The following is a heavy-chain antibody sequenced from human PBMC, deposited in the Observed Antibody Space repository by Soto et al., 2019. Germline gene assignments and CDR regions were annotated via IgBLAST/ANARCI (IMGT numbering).Heavy chain of an antibody. CDR3: ARAYSYGLNWFDP. CDR2: IYYSGST. Sequence: PSETLSLTCTVSGGSISSVGYYWSWIRQHPGKGLEWIGYIYYSGSTYYNPSLKSRVTISVDTSKNQFSLKLSSVTAADTAVYYCARAYSYGLNWFDPWGQGTLVTVSS. CDR1: GGSISSVGYY. V-gene: IGHV4-31*03. D-gene: IGHD5-18*01. J-gene: IGHJ5*02.